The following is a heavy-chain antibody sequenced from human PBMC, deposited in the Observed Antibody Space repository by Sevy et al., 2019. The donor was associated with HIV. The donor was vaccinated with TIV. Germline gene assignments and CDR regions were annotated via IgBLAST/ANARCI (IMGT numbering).Heavy chain of an antibody. V-gene: IGHV1-18*01. J-gene: IGHJ4*02. D-gene: IGHD5-18*01. CDR1: GYTFTSYG. CDR3: ASGEGGRGYSYGFVDY. CDR2: ISAYNGNT. Sequence: ASVKVSCKASGYTFTSYGISWVRQAPAQGLEWMGWISAYNGNTNYAQKLQGRVTMTTDTSTSTAYMELRSLSSDNRAVYYCASGEGGRGYSYGFVDYWGQGTLVTVSS.